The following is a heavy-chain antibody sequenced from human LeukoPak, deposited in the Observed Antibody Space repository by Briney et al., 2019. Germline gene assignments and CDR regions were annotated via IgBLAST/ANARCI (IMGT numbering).Heavy chain of an antibody. V-gene: IGHV3-11*04. J-gene: IGHJ6*03. Sequence: GGSLRLFRAASGFTFSDYYMRWIRQAPRKGLERVSYMSSRDSNIYYADSVKGRFTISRDNAKNSLYLQMNSLRVEDTAVYYCARTSCGYSYGPEGYFYYYYMDVWGKGTTVTVSS. CDR3: ARTSCGYSYGPEGYFYYYYMDV. D-gene: IGHD5-18*01. CDR1: GFTFSDYY. CDR2: MSSRDSNI.